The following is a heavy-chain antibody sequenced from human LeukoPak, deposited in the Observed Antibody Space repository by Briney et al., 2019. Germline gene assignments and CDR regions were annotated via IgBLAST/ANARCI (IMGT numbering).Heavy chain of an antibody. D-gene: IGHD3-16*01. V-gene: IGHV4-59*01. J-gene: IGHJ4*02. Sequence: SETLSLTCTVTDDSISDYYRGWIRQPPGKGLEWIGYFHNSGTSTYNPSLKSRVTISADTSKNQFSLKLNSLTTADTAVYYCTRGAGWLIDYWGQGILVTVSS. CDR1: DDSISDYY. CDR3: TRGAGWLIDY. CDR2: FHNSGTS.